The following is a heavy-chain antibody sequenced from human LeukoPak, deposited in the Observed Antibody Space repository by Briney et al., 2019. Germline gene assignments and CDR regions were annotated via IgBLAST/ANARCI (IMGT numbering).Heavy chain of an antibody. CDR3: ARDPGIAAAGTVGYFDF. V-gene: IGHV3-7*01. D-gene: IGHD6-13*01. CDR2: IKQDGSRI. J-gene: IGHJ4*02. CDR1: GFTFSSYW. Sequence: PGGSLRLSCAASGFTFSSYWMSWVRQAPGKGLEWVAKIKQDGSRIHYVDSVKGRFSISRDNAKNSLYLQMNSLRAEDTAVYYCARDPGIAAAGTVGYFDFWGQGPLVTVSS.